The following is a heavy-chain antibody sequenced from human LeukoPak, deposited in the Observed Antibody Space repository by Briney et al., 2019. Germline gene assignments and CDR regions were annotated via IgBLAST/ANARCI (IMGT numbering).Heavy chain of an antibody. CDR2: ISSSAGTI. J-gene: IGHJ4*02. Sequence: GGSLRLSCAASGFTFSDYYMSWIRQAPGKGLDWVSYISSSAGTISYTDSVKGRFTISRDNAKNSLYLQMNSLRAEGTAVYYCARDVGYYDSSGYYYVVDYWGQGTLVTVSS. V-gene: IGHV3-11*01. CDR3: ARDVGYYDSSGYYYVVDY. D-gene: IGHD3-22*01. CDR1: GFTFSDYY.